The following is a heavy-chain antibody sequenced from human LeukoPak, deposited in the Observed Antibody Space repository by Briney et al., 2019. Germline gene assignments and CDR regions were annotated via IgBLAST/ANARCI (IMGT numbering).Heavy chain of an antibody. J-gene: IGHJ4*02. CDR1: GYTFTSYA. D-gene: IGHD3-22*01. CDR3: ATGPKRYYYDSSGYYYSY. CDR2: IIPIFGTA. Sequence: GASVKVSCKASGYTFTSYAMHWVRQAPGQGLEWMGGIIPIFGTANYAQKFQGRVTITADESTSTAYMELSSLRSEDTAVYYCATGPKRYYYDSSGYYYSYWGQGTLVTVSS. V-gene: IGHV1-69*13.